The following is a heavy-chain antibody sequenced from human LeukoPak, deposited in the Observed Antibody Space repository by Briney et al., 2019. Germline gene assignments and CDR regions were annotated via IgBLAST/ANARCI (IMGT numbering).Heavy chain of an antibody. CDR2: IYSGGTT. V-gene: IGHV3-53*04. J-gene: IGHJ4*02. CDR3: ARVDTVMAYYFDL. CDR1: GFTVSTNC. Sequence: GSLRLSCAASGFTVSTNCMTWVRQAPGKGLEWVSTIYSGGTTYYADSVMGRFTISRHNSRNTLYLQMNSLRAEDTAVYYCARVDTVMAYYFDLWGQGTLVSVSS. D-gene: IGHD5-18*01.